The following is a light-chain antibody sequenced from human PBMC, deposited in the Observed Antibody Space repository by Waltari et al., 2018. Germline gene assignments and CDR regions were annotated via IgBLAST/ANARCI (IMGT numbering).Light chain of an antibody. CDR3: SSYTSSPYV. J-gene: IGLJ1*01. V-gene: IGLV2-14*03. Sequence: QSALTQPASVSGSPGQSITISCTGTSSDVGGYNYVSWYQQHPGKAPKLMFYDVSNRPSGVSNRFSGSKSGNTASLTISGLQAEDEADYYCSSYTSSPYVFGTGTKVTVL. CDR1: SSDVGGYNY. CDR2: DVS.